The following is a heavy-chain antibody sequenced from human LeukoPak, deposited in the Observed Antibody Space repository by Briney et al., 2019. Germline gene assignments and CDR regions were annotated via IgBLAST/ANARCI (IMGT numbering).Heavy chain of an antibody. J-gene: IGHJ5*02. D-gene: IGHD6-6*01. V-gene: IGHV4-61*02. CDR2: IYSSGST. Sequence: PSEALSLTCTVSGGSISSGSYYWSCIPQPAGKGLECIGRIYSSGSTDYNPSLKSRVTISVDTSKNQFSLKLSSVTAADTAVYYCARDLGSSGWFDPWGQGTLVTVSS. CDR3: ARDLGSSGWFDP. CDR1: GGSISSGSYY.